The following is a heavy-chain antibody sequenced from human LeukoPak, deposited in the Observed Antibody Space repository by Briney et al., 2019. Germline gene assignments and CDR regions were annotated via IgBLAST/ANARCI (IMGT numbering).Heavy chain of an antibody. CDR3: TRDHGEMTP. D-gene: IGHD5-24*01. CDR1: GDSVSSNSAA. V-gene: IGHV6-1*01. J-gene: IGHJ5*02. CDR2: TYYRSKWYN. Sequence: SQTLSLTCAISGDSVSSNSAAWHWNRQSPSRGLEWLGRTYYRSKWYNDYAVSVKSRIIINPDTSKNQFSLQLNSVTPEDTAVYYCTRDHGEMTPWGQGTLVTVSS.